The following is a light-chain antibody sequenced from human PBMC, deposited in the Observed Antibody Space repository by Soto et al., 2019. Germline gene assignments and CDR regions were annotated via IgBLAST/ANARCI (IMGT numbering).Light chain of an antibody. Sequence: QSALTQPPSASGSPGQSVTISCTGTSSDVGGYNYVSWYQQHPGKAPKLIIFEVTKRPSGVPDRFSGSKSGNTASLTVSGLQAEDEANYYCISYAVSTIVVFGGGTKVTVL. J-gene: IGLJ2*01. V-gene: IGLV2-8*01. CDR3: ISYAVSTIVV. CDR1: SSDVGGYNY. CDR2: EVT.